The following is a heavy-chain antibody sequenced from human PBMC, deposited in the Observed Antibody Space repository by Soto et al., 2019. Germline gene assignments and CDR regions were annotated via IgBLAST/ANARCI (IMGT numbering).Heavy chain of an antibody. CDR2: INPNSRGT. CDR3: ERVKLKAGNWFDT. Sequence: ASVKVSCKASGYTFTDYFIHWVRQAPGQGFEWMGWINPNSRGTNYAQKFQGRVTMTRDTSNSTAYMELRGLTSDDTAVYYCERVKLKAGNWFDTWGQGTLVTVSS. D-gene: IGHD1-1*01. V-gene: IGHV1-2*02. J-gene: IGHJ5*02. CDR1: GYTFTDYF.